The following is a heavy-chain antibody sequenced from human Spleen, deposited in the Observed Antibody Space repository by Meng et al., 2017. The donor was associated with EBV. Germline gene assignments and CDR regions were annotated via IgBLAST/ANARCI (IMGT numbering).Heavy chain of an antibody. Sequence: QLQLQGSGPGLVNSSPTLSFTRAVSGGSISSGDYYWSWIRQPPGKGLEWMGNIYYTGSTYYNPSLKSRLSILVDTSKNHFSVRLSSVTAADTAVYFCARGPDYYVSSGAGAFDFWGLGTLVTVSS. D-gene: IGHD3-22*01. CDR2: IYYTGST. CDR1: GGSISSGDYY. J-gene: IGHJ4*02. CDR3: ARGPDYYVSSGAGAFDF. V-gene: IGHV4-30-4*01.